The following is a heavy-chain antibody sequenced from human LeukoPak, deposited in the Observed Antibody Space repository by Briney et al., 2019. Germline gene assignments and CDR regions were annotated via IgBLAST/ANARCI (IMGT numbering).Heavy chain of an antibody. J-gene: IGHJ4*02. CDR3: TTENYYDFSSGYYRWVGY. CDR1: GFTFSNAW. CDR2: IKSKTDGGTT. V-gene: IGHV3-15*01. D-gene: IGHD3-3*01. Sequence: GGSLRLSCAASGFTFSNAWMSWVRQAPGKGLEWVGRIKSKTDGGTTDYAAPVKGRFTISRDDSKNTLYLQMNSLKTEDTAVYYCTTENYYDFSSGYYRWVGYWGQGTLVTVSS.